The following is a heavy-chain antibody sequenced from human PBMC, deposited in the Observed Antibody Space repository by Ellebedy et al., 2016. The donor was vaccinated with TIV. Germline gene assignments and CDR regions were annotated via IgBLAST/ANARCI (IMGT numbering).Heavy chain of an antibody. J-gene: IGHJ4*02. V-gene: IGHV3-23*01. CDR3: ARRYSSSWYDSSYFDY. D-gene: IGHD6-13*01. CDR1: GFTFSSYA. Sequence: GESLKISXAASGFTFSSYAMSWVRQAPGKGLEWISSISGSGDYTYYADSVKGRFTISRDNSKNTQSLQMNSLRAEDTAVYYCARRYSSSWYDSSYFDYWGQGTLVTVSS. CDR2: ISGSGDYT.